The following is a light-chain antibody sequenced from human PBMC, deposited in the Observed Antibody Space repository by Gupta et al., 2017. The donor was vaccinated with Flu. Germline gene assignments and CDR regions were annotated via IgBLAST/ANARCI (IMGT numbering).Light chain of an antibody. J-gene: IGKJ2*01. V-gene: IGKV3D-15*01. CDR2: GAS. Sequence: EIVMTQSPGTLSVSPGERATLSCRASQSVASNLAWYQQRPGQAPRILIFGASTRLTGIPDRFSGSGTGTEFTLTISSLQSEDFAVYFCQQYHELPPYTFDQGTKVEIK. CDR3: QQYHELPPYT. CDR1: QSVASN.